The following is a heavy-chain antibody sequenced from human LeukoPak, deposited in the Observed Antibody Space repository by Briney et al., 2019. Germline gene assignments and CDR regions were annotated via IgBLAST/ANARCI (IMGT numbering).Heavy chain of an antibody. CDR1: GGSISSYY. D-gene: IGHD3-10*01. CDR3: ARTAKYYYGSETYYFFDY. Sequence: SETLSLTCTVSGGSISSYYWSWIRQPPGKGLEWIGYIYHSGSTKYNPSLKSRVTISVDTSKNQFSLKMSSVTAADTAVYYCARTAKYYYGSETYYFFDYWGQGTLVTASS. V-gene: IGHV4-59*01. J-gene: IGHJ4*02. CDR2: IYHSGST.